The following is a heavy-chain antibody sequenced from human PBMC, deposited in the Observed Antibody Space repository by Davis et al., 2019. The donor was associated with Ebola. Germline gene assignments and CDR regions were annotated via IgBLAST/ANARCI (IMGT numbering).Heavy chain of an antibody. CDR1: GSTFSGYV. D-gene: IGHD1-1*01. CDR2: ISAGGGNT. V-gene: IGHV3-23*01. CDR3: AIDPNWQFGY. Sequence: PGGSLRLSCAAPGSTFSGYVMTWVRQAPGKGLEWVSNISAGGGNTYYAGSVKGRFTISRDNSKNTVFLQMNSLRGEDTALYYCAIDPNWQFGYWGQGTLVTVSS. J-gene: IGHJ4*02.